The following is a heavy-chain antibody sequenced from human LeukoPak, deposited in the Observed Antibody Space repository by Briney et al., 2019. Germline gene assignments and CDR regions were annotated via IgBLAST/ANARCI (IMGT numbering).Heavy chain of an antibody. CDR3: ARGRITMVWGVTIRKGPPEDYYYMDV. CDR2: IKSKTDGGTT. V-gene: IGHV3-15*01. D-gene: IGHD3-10*01. CDR1: GFTFSNAW. Sequence: GGSLRLSCAASGFTFSNAWMSWVRQAPGKGLEWVGRIKSKTDGGTTDYAAPVKGRFTISRDDSKNTLYMQMNSLKAEDTAVYYCARGRITMVWGVTIRKGPPEDYYYMDVWGKGTTVTVSS. J-gene: IGHJ6*03.